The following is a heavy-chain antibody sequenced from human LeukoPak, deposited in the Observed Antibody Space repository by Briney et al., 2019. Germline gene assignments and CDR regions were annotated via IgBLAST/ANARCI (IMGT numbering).Heavy chain of an antibody. D-gene: IGHD6-6*01. Sequence: SETLSLTCTVSGGSISSSSYYWGWIRQPPGKGLEWIGSIYYSGSTYYNPSLKSRVTISVDTSKNQFSLKLSSVTAADPAVYYCARHRRSYSSSACLDYWGQGTLVTVSS. V-gene: IGHV4-39*01. CDR2: IYYSGST. CDR1: GGSISSSSYY. CDR3: ARHRRSYSSSACLDY. J-gene: IGHJ4*02.